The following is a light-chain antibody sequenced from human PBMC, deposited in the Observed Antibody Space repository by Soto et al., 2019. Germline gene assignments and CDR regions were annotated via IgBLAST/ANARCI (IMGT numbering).Light chain of an antibody. CDR1: SSDVGGYNY. CDR3: SSYTSSSTLV. V-gene: IGLV2-14*01. J-gene: IGLJ1*01. CDR2: EVS. Sequence: QSVLTQPAYVPVSPGQSITISSTGTSSDVGGYNYVSWYQQHPGKAPKLMIYEVSNRPSGVSNRFSGSKSGNTASLTISGLQAEDEADYYCSSYTSSSTLVFGTGTKVTVL.